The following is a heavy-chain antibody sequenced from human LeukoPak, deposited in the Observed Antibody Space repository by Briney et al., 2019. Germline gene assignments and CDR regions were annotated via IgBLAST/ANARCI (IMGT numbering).Heavy chain of an antibody. V-gene: IGHV4-34*01. CDR2: INHSGST. J-gene: IGHJ5*02. CDR3: ARGKKRSGSGSYYSNWFDP. CDR1: GGSFSGYY. Sequence: SETLSLTCAVYGGSFSGYYWSWIRQPPGKGLEWIGEINHSGSTNYNPSLKSRVTISVDRSKNQFSLKLSSVTAADTAVYYCARGKKRSGSGSYYSNWFDPWGQGTLVTVSS. D-gene: IGHD3-10*01.